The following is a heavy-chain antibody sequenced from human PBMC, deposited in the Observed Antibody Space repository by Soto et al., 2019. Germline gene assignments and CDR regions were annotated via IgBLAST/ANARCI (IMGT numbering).Heavy chain of an antibody. J-gene: IGHJ4*02. Sequence: QVQLVQSGAEVKKPGASVKVSCKASGYTFTSYAMHWVRQAPGQRLEWMGWINAGKGNTKYSQKFQGRITITRDTSACTAYMALNSMRSEDTAVYYCARSSGYSSVDYWGQGTLVTVSS. CDR3: ARSSGYSSVDY. V-gene: IGHV1-3*01. CDR2: INAGKGNT. D-gene: IGHD3-22*01. CDR1: GYTFTSYA.